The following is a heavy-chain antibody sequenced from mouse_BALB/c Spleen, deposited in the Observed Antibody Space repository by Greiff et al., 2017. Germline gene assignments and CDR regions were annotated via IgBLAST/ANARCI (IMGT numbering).Heavy chain of an antibody. CDR3: ARSAYRYQFAY. Sequence: EVKLQESGPGLVKPSQSLSLTCTVTGYSITSDYAWNWIRQFPGNKLEWMGYISYSGSTSYNPSLKSRISITRDTSKNQFFLQLNSVTTEDTATYYCARSAYRYQFAYWGQGTLVTVSA. CDR2: ISYSGST. D-gene: IGHD2-14*01. CDR1: GYSITSDYA. V-gene: IGHV3-2*02. J-gene: IGHJ3*01.